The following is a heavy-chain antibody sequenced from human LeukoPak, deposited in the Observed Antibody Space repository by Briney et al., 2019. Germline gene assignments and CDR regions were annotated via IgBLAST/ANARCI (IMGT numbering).Heavy chain of an antibody. CDR3: ARVTYYYGSGSYFPFDY. V-gene: IGHV3-74*01. CDR1: GFTFSSYG. CDR2: INGDGSST. D-gene: IGHD3-10*01. Sequence: GRSLRLSCAASGFTFSSYGMHWVRQAPGKGLVWVSRINGDGSSTSYADSVKGRFTISRDNAKNTLYLQMNSLRAEDTAVYYCARVTYYYGSGSYFPFDYWGQGTLVTVSS. J-gene: IGHJ4*02.